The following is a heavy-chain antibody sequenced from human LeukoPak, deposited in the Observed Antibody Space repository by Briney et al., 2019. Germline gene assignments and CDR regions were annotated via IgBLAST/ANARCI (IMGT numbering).Heavy chain of an antibody. CDR1: GFTFTGYS. D-gene: IGHD3-10*01. V-gene: IGHV3-48*02. J-gene: IGHJ4*02. Sequence: GGSLRLSCATSGFTFTGYSMNWIRQAPGKGLEWVAYISLRGSPIYYADSVKGRFTISRDNSKKSLYLQLDSLRDEDTAVYYCTRGPYYGDYWGQGTLVIVSS. CDR3: TRGPYYGDY. CDR2: ISLRGSPI.